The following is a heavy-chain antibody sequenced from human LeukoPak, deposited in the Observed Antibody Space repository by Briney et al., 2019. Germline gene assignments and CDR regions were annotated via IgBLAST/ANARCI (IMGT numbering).Heavy chain of an antibody. V-gene: IGHV4-34*01. CDR1: GGSFSGYY. D-gene: IGHD2-15*01. J-gene: IGHJ4*02. CDR3: ARGGYCSGGSCYGGGFDY. Sequence: SETLSLTCAVYGGSFSGYYWSWIRQPPGKGLEWIGEINHSGSTNYNPSLKSRVTISVDTSKNQFSLKLSSVTAADTAVYYCARGGYCSGGSCYGGGFDYWGQGTLVTVSS. CDR2: INHSGST.